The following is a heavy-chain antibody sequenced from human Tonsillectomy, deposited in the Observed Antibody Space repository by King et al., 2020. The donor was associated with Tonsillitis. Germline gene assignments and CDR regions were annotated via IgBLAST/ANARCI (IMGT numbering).Heavy chain of an antibody. D-gene: IGHD3-22*01. CDR3: AKDRGSRSGYYRNQIYYYGMDV. J-gene: IGHJ6*02. V-gene: IGHV3-9*01. CDR2: ISWNSGSI. CDR1: GFTFDDYA. Sequence: VQLVESGGGLVQPGRSLRLSCAASGFTFDDYAMHWVRQAPGKGLEWVSGISWNSGSIGYADSVKGRFTISRDNAKNSLYLQMNSLRAEDTALYYCAKDRGSRSGYYRNQIYYYGMDVWGQGTTVTVSS.